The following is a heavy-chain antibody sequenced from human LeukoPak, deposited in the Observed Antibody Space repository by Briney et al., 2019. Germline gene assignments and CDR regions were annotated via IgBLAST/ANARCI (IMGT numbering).Heavy chain of an antibody. D-gene: IGHD2-2*02. Sequence: GGSLRLSCAASGFTFSSYAMSWVRQAPGKGLEWVSAIIGSGGSTFYADSVKGRFTISRDNSKNTLYLQMNSLRAQDTAVYYCAKPPTGIVVVPAAIDWGQGTLVTVSS. V-gene: IGHV3-23*01. CDR1: GFTFSSYA. J-gene: IGHJ4*02. CDR3: AKPPTGIVVVPAAID. CDR2: IIGSGGST.